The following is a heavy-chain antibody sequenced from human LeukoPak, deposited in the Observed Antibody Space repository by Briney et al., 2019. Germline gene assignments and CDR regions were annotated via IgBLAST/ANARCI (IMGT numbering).Heavy chain of an antibody. CDR3: AKDVAAGGYSYGYEEGYYFDY. V-gene: IGHV3-9*01. CDR2: ISWSSGSI. Sequence: GGSLRLSCAASGFTFDDYAMHWVRQAPGKGLEWVSGISWSSGSIGYADSVKGRFTISRDNAKNSLYLQMNSLRAEDTALYYCAKDVAAGGYSYGYEEGYYFDYWGQETLVTVSS. CDR1: GFTFDDYA. J-gene: IGHJ4*02. D-gene: IGHD5-18*01.